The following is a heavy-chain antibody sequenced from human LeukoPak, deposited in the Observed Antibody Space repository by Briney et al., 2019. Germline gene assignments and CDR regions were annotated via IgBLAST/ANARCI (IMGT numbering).Heavy chain of an antibody. D-gene: IGHD2-21*02. CDR2: IYHSGST. CDR3: ARVGGDPYYFDY. V-gene: IGHV4-59*12. Sequence: SETLSLTCTVSGGSISSYYWSWIRQPPGKGLEWIGYIYHSGSTYYNPSLKSRVTISVDRSKNQFSLKLSSVTAADTAVYYCARVGGDPYYFDYWGQGTLVTVSS. CDR1: GGSISSYY. J-gene: IGHJ4*02.